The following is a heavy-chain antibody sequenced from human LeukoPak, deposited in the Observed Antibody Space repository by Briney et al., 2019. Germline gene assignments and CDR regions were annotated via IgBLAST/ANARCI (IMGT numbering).Heavy chain of an antibody. V-gene: IGHV4-4*07. J-gene: IGHJ4*02. D-gene: IGHD2-15*01. Sequence: PSETLSLTCTVSGGSISGYFWTWIRQPAGKGLEWIGRIYSSGITNYNPSLKSRVTLSVDTSKNQFSLKVSSVTAADTAVYYCVLLSNYFDYWGQGTLVTVSS. CDR2: IYSSGIT. CDR1: GGSISGYF. CDR3: VLLSNYFDY.